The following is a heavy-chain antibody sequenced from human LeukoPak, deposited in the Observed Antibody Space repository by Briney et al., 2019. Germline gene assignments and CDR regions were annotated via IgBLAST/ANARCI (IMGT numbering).Heavy chain of an antibody. CDR3: AKDLYYGWNFGFDP. D-gene: IGHD3-3*01. V-gene: IGHV3-74*01. CDR1: GFTFRNNW. Sequence: GGSLRLSCTASGFTFRNNWMHWVRQAPGKGLIWVSRINLDGTETTYADSVKGRFTISRDNAKNTLYLQMNSLRAEDTAVYYCAKDLYYGWNFGFDPWGQGTLVTVSS. J-gene: IGHJ5*02. CDR2: INLDGTET.